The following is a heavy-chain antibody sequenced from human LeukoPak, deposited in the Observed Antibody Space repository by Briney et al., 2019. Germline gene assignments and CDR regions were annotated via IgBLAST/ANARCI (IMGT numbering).Heavy chain of an antibody. CDR1: AFTFSSYA. J-gene: IGHJ3*02. CDR2: ISNSDGST. CDR3: ARDDSSGYDAFDI. D-gene: IGHD3-22*01. V-gene: IGHV3-23*01. Sequence: GGSLRLSCAASAFTFSSYAMSWVRQAPGKGLDWVSTISNSDGSTYYADSVKGRFTISRDNSENTLYLQMNSLRAEDTAVYYCARDDSSGYDAFDIWGQGTMVTVSS.